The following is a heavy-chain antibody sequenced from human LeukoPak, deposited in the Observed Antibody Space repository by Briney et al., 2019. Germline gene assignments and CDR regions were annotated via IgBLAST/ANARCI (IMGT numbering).Heavy chain of an antibody. D-gene: IGHD3-22*01. V-gene: IGHV3-7*01. CDR1: GFTFNTYW. CDR3: ARDYYNSSGYWGGDY. Sequence: GGSLRLSCAASGFTFNTYWMSWVRQAPGKGLEWVANIKLDGSEKNYVDSVKGRFTISRDNAKNSLYLQMNSLRAEDTAVYYCARDYYNSSGYWGGDYWGQGTLVTVSS. CDR2: IKLDGSEK. J-gene: IGHJ4*02.